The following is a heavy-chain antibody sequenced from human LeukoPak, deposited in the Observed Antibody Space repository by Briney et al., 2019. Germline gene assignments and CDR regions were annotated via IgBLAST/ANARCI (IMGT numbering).Heavy chain of an antibody. V-gene: IGHV1-18*04. CDR2: ISSNNGKT. D-gene: IGHD5-12*01. CDR1: GYTFTSYG. CDR3: ARGPYSGYDWGTYYFDY. J-gene: IGHJ4*02. Sequence: ASVKVSCKGSGYTFTSYGISWVRQAPGQGLEWMAWISSNNGKTKYAQRFQGRVTMTTDTSTSTSYMEVRGLRSDDTSVYYCARGPYSGYDWGTYYFDYWGQGTLVTVSS.